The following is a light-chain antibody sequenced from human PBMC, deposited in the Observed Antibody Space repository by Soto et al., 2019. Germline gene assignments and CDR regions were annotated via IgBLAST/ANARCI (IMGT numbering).Light chain of an antibody. CDR2: SNN. CDR3: AAWDDSLNGPV. V-gene: IGLV1-44*01. J-gene: IGLJ3*02. Sequence: QSVLTQPPSASGTPGQRVPISCSGSGSNIGSNTVNWYQQLPGTAPKLLIYSNNQRPSGVPDRFSGSKSGTSASLAISGLQSEDEADYYCAAWDDSLNGPVFGGGTKVTVL. CDR1: GSNIGSNT.